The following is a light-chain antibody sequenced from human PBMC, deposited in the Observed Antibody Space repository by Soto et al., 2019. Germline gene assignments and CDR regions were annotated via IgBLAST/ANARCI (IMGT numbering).Light chain of an antibody. Sequence: EIVLTQSPGTLSLSPGERATLSCRASQSVSSSYLAWYQQKPGQAPRLLIYGASSRVTGIPDRFSGSGSGTDFTLSISRRGPEDVAVYYCQQDGSSPIFTFGPGTKVDI. CDR1: QSVSSSY. CDR3: QQDGSSPIFT. V-gene: IGKV3-20*01. CDR2: GAS. J-gene: IGKJ3*01.